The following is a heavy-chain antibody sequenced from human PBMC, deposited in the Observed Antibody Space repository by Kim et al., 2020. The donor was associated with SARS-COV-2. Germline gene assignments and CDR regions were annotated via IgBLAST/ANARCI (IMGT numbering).Heavy chain of an antibody. D-gene: IGHD6-13*01. V-gene: IGHV4-31*03. CDR2: TYYGANT. J-gene: IGHJ4*02. Sequence: TLSLTCTVSGGSITSGGYYWTWIRQHPGKGLEWIGYTYYGANTYYNPSLKSRISISVDTSKNQFSLMLGSVTAADTAVYYCARAIQQYLGAPMDHWGQ. CDR3: ARAIQQYLGAPMDH. CDR1: GGSITSGGYY.